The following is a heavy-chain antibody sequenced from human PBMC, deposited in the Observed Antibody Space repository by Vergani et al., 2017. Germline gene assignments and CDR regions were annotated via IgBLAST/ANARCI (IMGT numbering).Heavy chain of an antibody. CDR3: ARKVGGYFDY. J-gene: IGHJ4*02. CDR2: IDWADDK. Sequence: QVTLKESGPVLVKPTETLTLTCTVSGFSLSNARMGVSWIRQPPGKALEWLAHIDWADDKYYSTSLKTRLTISKDTCKNQVVLTITNMDPVDTATYYCARKVGGYFDYWGQGTLVTVSS. D-gene: IGHD2-2*01. CDR1: GFSLSNARMG. V-gene: IGHV2-70*16.